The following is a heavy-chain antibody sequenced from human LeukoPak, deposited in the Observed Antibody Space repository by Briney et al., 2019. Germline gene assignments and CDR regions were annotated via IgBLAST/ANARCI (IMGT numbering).Heavy chain of an antibody. CDR2: INQDGSEK. D-gene: IGHD2-21*02. CDR3: ASVVVVTAEDSIDI. J-gene: IGHJ3*02. V-gene: IGHV3-7*01. Sequence: PGGSLRLSCAASGFNFINYWMTWVRQAPGKGLEWVANINQDGSEKYYVNSVKGRFTISRDNAKNSVFLQMNSLRGEDTAVYYCASVVVVTAEDSIDIWGQGTMVTVSS. CDR1: GFNFINYW.